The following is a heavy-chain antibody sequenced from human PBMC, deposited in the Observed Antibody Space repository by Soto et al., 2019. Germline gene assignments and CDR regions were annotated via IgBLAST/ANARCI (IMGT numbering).Heavy chain of an antibody. CDR2: ISWNSGSI. D-gene: IGHD6-13*01. Sequence: GGSLRLSCAASGFTFDDYAMHWVRQAPGKGLELVSGISWNSGSIGYADSVKGRFTISRDNAKNSLYLQMNSLRAEDTALYYCAKEQRAYSSSWFFDYWGQGTLVTSSS. J-gene: IGHJ4*02. CDR3: AKEQRAYSSSWFFDY. CDR1: GFTFDDYA. V-gene: IGHV3-9*01.